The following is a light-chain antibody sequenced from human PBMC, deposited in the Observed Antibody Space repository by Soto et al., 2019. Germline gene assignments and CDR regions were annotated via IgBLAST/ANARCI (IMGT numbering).Light chain of an antibody. CDR1: VSEVAAYTY. Sequence: HSALTQPASVSGSPGQTITISCTGAVSEVAAYTYVSWYQQHPGKGPKLIIYDVSNRPLGVSNRFSGSKSGTTASLTISGLQAEDEADYYCSSFTRIVGLFGGGTKVTVL. CDR2: DVS. CDR3: SSFTRIVGL. V-gene: IGLV2-14*01. J-gene: IGLJ3*02.